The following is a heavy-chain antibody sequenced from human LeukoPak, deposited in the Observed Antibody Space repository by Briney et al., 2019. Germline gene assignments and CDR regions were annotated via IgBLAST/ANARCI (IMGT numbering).Heavy chain of an antibody. Sequence: ASVKVSCTASGYTFTSFDINWVRQATGQGLEWMGWMNPNSGNTGYAQKFQGRVTITRNTSISTAYMELSSLRSEDTAVYYCARVGWELLLLYYYYYMDVWGKGTTVTVSS. CDR1: GYTFTSFD. D-gene: IGHD1-26*01. CDR3: ARVGWELLLLYYYYYMDV. CDR2: MNPNSGNT. V-gene: IGHV1-8*03. J-gene: IGHJ6*03.